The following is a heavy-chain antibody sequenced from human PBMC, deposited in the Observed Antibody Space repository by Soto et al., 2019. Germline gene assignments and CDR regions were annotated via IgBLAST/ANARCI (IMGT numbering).Heavy chain of an antibody. J-gene: IGHJ4*02. CDR3: ARLRSSGDYLI. V-gene: IGHV1-69*01. CDR1: GGTFSSYA. CDR2: IIPIFGTA. D-gene: IGHD3-22*01. Sequence: QVQLVQSGAAVKKPGSSVKVSCKASGGTFSSYAISWVRQAPGQGLEWMGWIIPIFGTANYAQKVQGRVTITADESTNTDYMELSSLRSEDTAVYYCARLRSSGDYLIWGQGTLVTVSS.